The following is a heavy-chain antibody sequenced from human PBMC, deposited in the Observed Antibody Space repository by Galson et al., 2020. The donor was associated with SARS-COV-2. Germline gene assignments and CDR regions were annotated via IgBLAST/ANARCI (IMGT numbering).Heavy chain of an antibody. D-gene: IGHD3-10*01. CDR2: LYYGGKT. CDR1: GGSINIYY. J-gene: IGHJ4*02. Sequence: ASETLSLTCTVSGGSINIYYWSWIRQPPGKGLEWIGYLYYGGKTNYNPSLKSRVTISVDTSKSQFSLTLSSVTAADTAVYYCARLPMVRGVDSWGQGILVTVSS. V-gene: IGHV4-59*01. CDR3: ARLPMVRGVDS.